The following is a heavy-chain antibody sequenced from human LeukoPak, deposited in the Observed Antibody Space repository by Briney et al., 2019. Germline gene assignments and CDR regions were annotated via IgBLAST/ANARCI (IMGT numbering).Heavy chain of an antibody. CDR3: TRFYDTNSFDY. Sequence: SQTLSLTCAISGDSVSGSSVAWNWIRHSPSRGLEWLGRTYYRSKWLVDYAESLKGRITINADTSKNQLSLQLHSVTPEDTAIYYCTRFYDTNSFDYWGQGTLVTVSS. V-gene: IGHV6-1*01. J-gene: IGHJ4*02. CDR1: GDSVSGSSVA. CDR2: TYYRSKWLV. D-gene: IGHD3-16*01.